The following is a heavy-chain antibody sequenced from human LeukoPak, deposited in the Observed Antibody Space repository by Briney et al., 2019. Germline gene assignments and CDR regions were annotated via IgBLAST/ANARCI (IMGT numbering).Heavy chain of an antibody. CDR2: ILYDVSNK. CDR1: GFTFSSYG. Sequence: GGSLRLSCAASGFTFSSYGMHWVRQAPGKGLGWVAFILYDVSNKYYAESVKGRFTISRDNSKNTLYLQMNSLRAEDTAVYYCAKDFHSSSWYVYYYYGMDVWGQGTTVTVSS. D-gene: IGHD6-13*01. J-gene: IGHJ6*02. V-gene: IGHV3-30*02. CDR3: AKDFHSSSWYVYYYYGMDV.